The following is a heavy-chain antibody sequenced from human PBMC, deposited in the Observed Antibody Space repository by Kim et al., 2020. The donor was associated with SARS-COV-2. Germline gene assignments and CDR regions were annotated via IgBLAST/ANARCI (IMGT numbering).Heavy chain of an antibody. CDR3: AKDGYYYDSSGYPDAFDI. Sequence: GGSLRLSCAASGFTFSSYGMHWVRQAPGKGLEWVAVIWYDGSNKYYADSVKGRFTISRDNSKNTLYLQMNSLRAEDTAVYYCAKDGYYYDSSGYPDAFDIWGQGTMVTVSS. D-gene: IGHD3-22*01. CDR2: IWYDGSNK. V-gene: IGHV3-33*06. J-gene: IGHJ3*02. CDR1: GFTFSSYG.